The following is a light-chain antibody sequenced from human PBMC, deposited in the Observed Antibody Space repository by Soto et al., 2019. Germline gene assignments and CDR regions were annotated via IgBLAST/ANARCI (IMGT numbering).Light chain of an antibody. V-gene: IGLV2-14*01. Sequence: QSVLTQPASVSGSPGQSIAISCTGTSSDVGGYNYVSWYQQHPGKAPKLIIYDVTNRPSGVSNRFSGSKSGNTPSLTISGLQAEDEADYYCSPYTSSSTYVFGTGTKVTVL. J-gene: IGLJ1*01. CDR2: DVT. CDR3: SPYTSSSTYV. CDR1: SSDVGGYNY.